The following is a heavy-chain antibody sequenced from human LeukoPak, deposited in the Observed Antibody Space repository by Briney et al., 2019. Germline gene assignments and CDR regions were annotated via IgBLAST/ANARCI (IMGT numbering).Heavy chain of an antibody. V-gene: IGHV3-30*18. CDR1: GFTFSSYG. D-gene: IGHD2-21*02. Sequence: PGGSLRLSCAASGFTFSSYGMHWVRQAPGKGLEWVAVISYDGSNKYYADSVKGRFTISRDNSKNTLYLQMNSLRAEDTAVYYCAKAGSDFSIDLWGQGTLVSVSS. J-gene: IGHJ5*02. CDR2: ISYDGSNK. CDR3: AKAGSDFSIDL.